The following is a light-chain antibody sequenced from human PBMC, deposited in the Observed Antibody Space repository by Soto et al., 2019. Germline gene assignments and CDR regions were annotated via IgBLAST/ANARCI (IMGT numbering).Light chain of an antibody. CDR3: AAWDDSLYGWV. J-gene: IGLJ3*02. Sequence: QSVLTQPPSASGTPGQRVTISCSGSSSNIGSNTVNWYQQLPGTAPTLLIYYNNQRPSGVPDRFSGSKSGTSVSLAISGLQSEDVAHYYCAAWDDSLYGWVFGGGTK. CDR2: YNN. CDR1: SSNIGSNT. V-gene: IGLV1-44*01.